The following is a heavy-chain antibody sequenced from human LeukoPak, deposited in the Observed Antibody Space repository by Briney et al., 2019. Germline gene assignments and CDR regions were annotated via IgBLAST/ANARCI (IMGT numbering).Heavy chain of an antibody. CDR3: ARLTGSNIFDY. CDR2: FYYSGST. V-gene: IGHV4-39*01. Sequence: SETLSLTCTVSAGSISSSSYYWGWIRQPPGRGLEWIGSFYYSGSTYHSPSLKSRVTIFVDTSKNQFSLKLNSVTAADTAVYYCARLTGSNIFDYWGQGTLVTVSS. CDR1: AGSISSSSYY. J-gene: IGHJ4*02.